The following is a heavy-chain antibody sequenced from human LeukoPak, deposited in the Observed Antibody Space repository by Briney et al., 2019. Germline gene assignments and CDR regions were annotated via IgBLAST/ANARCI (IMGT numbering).Heavy chain of an antibody. J-gene: IGHJ3*02. CDR3: ARDWVVAGSFDI. D-gene: IGHD6-19*01. CDR2: ISSSSRYI. V-gene: IGHV3-21*01. CDR1: GFNFSHYT. Sequence: GGSLRLSCAASGFNFSHYTMNWVRQAPGKGLEWVSSISSSSRYIYYADSVKGRFTISRDNAKNSLYLQMNSLRAEDTAAYYCARDWVVAGSFDIWGQGTMVTVSS.